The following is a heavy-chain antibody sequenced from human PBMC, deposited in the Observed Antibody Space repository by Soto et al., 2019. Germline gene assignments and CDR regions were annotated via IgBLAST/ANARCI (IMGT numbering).Heavy chain of an antibody. CDR1: GFTFNNYA. CDR2: ISGSGGST. Sequence: EVQLLEYGGGLVQPGGSLRLSCAASGFTFNNYAINWVRQAPGRGLQWVSSISGSGGSTYYADSVKGRFTISRDSSKNTLYLQMNSLRAEDTAVYYCAKGALGSSSWYDFDYWGQGTLVTVSS. V-gene: IGHV3-23*01. CDR3: AKGALGSSSWYDFDY. D-gene: IGHD6-13*01. J-gene: IGHJ4*02.